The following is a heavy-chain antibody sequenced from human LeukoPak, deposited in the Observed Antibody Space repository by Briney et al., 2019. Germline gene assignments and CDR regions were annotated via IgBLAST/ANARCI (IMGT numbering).Heavy chain of an antibody. CDR1: QFTLSSYN. Sequence: GGSLRLSCAASQFTLSSYNMNWVRQAPGKGLEWVSSFSKTSDINYADSVKGRFTISRDNAKNSLYLQMNSLRAEDTDVYYCAREKSPCSSGNCGAFDIWGQGTTVTVS. V-gene: IGHV3-21*01. D-gene: IGHD2-2*01. J-gene: IGHJ3*02. CDR2: FSKTSDI. CDR3: AREKSPCSSGNCGAFDI.